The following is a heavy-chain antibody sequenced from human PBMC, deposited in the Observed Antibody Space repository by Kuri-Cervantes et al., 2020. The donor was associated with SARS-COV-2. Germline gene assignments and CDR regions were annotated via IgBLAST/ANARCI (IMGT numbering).Heavy chain of an antibody. D-gene: IGHD6-19*01. CDR1: GGSISSGDYY. J-gene: IGHJ6*03. CDR2: IYYSGST. Sequence: SETLSLTCTVSGGSISSGDYYWSWIRQPPGKGLEWIGYIYYSGSTYYNPSLKSRVTISVDTSKNQFSLKLSSVTAADTAVYYCARTYSSGWYYYYYMDVWGKGTTVTVSS. V-gene: IGHV4-30-4*02. CDR3: ARTYSSGWYYYYYMDV.